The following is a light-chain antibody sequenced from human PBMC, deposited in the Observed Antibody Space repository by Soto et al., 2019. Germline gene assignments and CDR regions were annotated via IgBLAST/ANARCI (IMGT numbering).Light chain of an antibody. Sequence: QSVLTQPPSASGTPGQRVTISCSGSSSNIGRNTVNWYQQLPGTAPKLLIYKNNQRPSGVPDRFSGSKSGTSASLAISGLQSEDEADYYCAAWDDSLSGPHWVFGGGTKQTVL. V-gene: IGLV1-44*01. CDR3: AAWDDSLSGPHWV. CDR2: KNN. CDR1: SSNIGRNT. J-gene: IGLJ3*02.